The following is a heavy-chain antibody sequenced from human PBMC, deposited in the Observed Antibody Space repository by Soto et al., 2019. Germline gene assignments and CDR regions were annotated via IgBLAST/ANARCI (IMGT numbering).Heavy chain of an antibody. V-gene: IGHV3-74*01. D-gene: IGHD5-18*01. CDR3: ARGGGYSYGSNDY. J-gene: IGHJ4*02. CDR2: INSDGSST. CDR1: GFTFSSYW. Sequence: EVQLVESGGALVQPGGSLRLTCAASGFTFSSYWMHWVRQAPGKGLVWVSRINSDGSSTSYADSVKGRFTISRDNAKNTLYLQMNSLRAEDTAVYYCARGGGYSYGSNDYWGQGTLVAVSS.